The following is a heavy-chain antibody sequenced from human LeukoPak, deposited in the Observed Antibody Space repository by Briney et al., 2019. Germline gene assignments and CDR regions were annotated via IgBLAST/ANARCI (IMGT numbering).Heavy chain of an antibody. J-gene: IGHJ4*02. D-gene: IGHD3-10*01. CDR2: INHSGST. V-gene: IGHV4-34*01. CDR1: GGSFSGYY. Sequence: SETLSLTCAVYGGSFSGYYWSWIRQPLGKGLEWIGEINHSGSTNYNPSLKSRVTISVDTSKNQFSLKLSSVTAADTAVYYCARRRYYGLDYWGQGTLVTVSS. CDR3: ARRRYYGLDY.